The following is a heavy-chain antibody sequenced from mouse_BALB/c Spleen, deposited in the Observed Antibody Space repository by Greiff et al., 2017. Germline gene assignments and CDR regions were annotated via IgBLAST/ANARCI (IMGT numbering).Heavy chain of an antibody. D-gene: IGHD2-1*01. Sequence: DVQLQESGPGLVKPSQSLSLTCSVTGYSITSGYYWNWIRQFPGNKLEWMGYISYDGSNNYNPSLKNRISITRDTSKNQFFLKLNSVTTEDTATYYCAREVDGNYRGAMDYWGQGTSVTVSS. J-gene: IGHJ4*01. CDR1: GYSITSGYY. CDR2: ISYDGSN. V-gene: IGHV3-6*02. CDR3: AREVDGNYRGAMDY.